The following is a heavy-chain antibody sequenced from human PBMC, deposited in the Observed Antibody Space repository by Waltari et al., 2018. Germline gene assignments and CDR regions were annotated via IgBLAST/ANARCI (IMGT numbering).Heavy chain of an antibody. CDR1: GGSISSYY. J-gene: IGHJ3*02. D-gene: IGHD3-22*01. CDR2: IYTSGST. Sequence: QVQLQESGPGLVKPSETLSLTCTVSGGSISSYYWSWIRQPAGKGLEWIGRIYTSGSTNYNPSLKGRVTMSVDTAKNQFSLKLSSVTAADTAVYYCARAYDSSGYWDAFDIWGQGTMVTVSS. CDR3: ARAYDSSGYWDAFDI. V-gene: IGHV4-4*07.